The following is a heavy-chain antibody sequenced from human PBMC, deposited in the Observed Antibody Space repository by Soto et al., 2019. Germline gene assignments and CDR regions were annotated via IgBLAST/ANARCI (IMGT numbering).Heavy chain of an antibody. CDR3: ARDLSLSQHYYYYMDV. V-gene: IGHV3-7*01. Sequence: EVQLVESGGGLVQPGGSLRLSCAASGFTFSSYWMSWVRQAPGKGLEWVANIKQDGSEKYYVDSVKGRFTISRDNAKNSLYLQMHSLRAEDTAVYYCARDLSLSQHYYYYMDVWGKGTTVTVSS. D-gene: IGHD3-16*02. CDR1: GFTFSSYW. J-gene: IGHJ6*03. CDR2: IKQDGSEK.